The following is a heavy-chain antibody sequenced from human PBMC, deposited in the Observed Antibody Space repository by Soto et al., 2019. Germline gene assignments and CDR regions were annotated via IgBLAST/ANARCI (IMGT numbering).Heavy chain of an antibody. D-gene: IGHD2-8*01. Sequence: ASVKVSCKASGYTFTHYYIHWVRQAPGQGLEWMGMINPSGGSTDYEQKFQGRVTMTTDTSTTTVYMELSSLRSDDTAVYYCARPPFPGCINGVCYPCDHWGQGTLVTVSS. CDR3: ARPPFPGCINGVCYPCDH. J-gene: IGHJ4*02. V-gene: IGHV1-46*01. CDR1: GYTFTHYY. CDR2: INPSGGST.